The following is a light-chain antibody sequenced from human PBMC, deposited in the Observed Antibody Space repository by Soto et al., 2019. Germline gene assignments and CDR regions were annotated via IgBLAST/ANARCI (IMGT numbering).Light chain of an antibody. J-gene: IGKJ1*01. V-gene: IGKV1-39*01. CDR3: QQGYSTPLT. Sequence: DMQLTQSPSSLSASIGDRVTITCRASQRITNRLNWYQRRPGKAPRLLIYAASSLESGVPSRFSGSASGTDFTLTISSLQPEDFATYYCQQGYSTPLTFGQGTKVDIK. CDR2: AAS. CDR1: QRITNR.